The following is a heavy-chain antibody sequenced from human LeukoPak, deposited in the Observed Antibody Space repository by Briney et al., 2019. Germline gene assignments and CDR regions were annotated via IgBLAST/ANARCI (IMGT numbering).Heavy chain of an antibody. CDR3: ARHGGTWTFDY. Sequence: SETLSLTCTVSGGSISSYYWSWIRQPPGRGPEWFGYISYTGSTNYNPSLKSRVTISVDTSKNQLSLKLSTVTAADTAVYYCARHGGTWTFDYWGQGARVTVSS. CDR1: GGSISSYY. J-gene: IGHJ4*02. V-gene: IGHV4-59*08. CDR2: ISYTGST. D-gene: IGHD3-16*01.